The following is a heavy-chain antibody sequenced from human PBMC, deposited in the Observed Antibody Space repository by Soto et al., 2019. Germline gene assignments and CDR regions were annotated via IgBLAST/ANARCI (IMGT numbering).Heavy chain of an antibody. D-gene: IGHD6-19*01. CDR2: ISAYNGNT. J-gene: IGHJ3*02. V-gene: IGHV1-18*01. Sequence: ASVKVSCKASGYTFTSYGISWVRQAPGQGLEWMGWISAYNGNTNYAQKLQGRVTMTTDTSTSTAYMELRSLRSDDTAVYYCARGWDSSGWYSGVAFDIWGQGTMVTVSS. CDR1: GYTFTSYG. CDR3: ARGWDSSGWYSGVAFDI.